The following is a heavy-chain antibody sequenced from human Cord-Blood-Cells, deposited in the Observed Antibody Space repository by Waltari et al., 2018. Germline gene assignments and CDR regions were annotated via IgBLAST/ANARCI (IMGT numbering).Heavy chain of an antibody. J-gene: IGHJ3*02. CDR1: GGSISSYY. V-gene: IGHV4-59*08. Sequence: QVPLQESGPGLVKPSETLSLTCTVSGGSISSYYWSWIRQPPGKGLEWIGYIYYSGSTNYNPSLKSRVTISVDTSKNQFSLKLSSVTAADTAVYYCARYSSSWPYAFDIWGQGTMVTVSS. D-gene: IGHD6-13*01. CDR3: ARYSSSWPYAFDI. CDR2: IYYSGST.